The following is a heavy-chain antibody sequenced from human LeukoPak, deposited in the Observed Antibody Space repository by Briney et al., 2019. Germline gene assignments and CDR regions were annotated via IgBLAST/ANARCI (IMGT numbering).Heavy chain of an antibody. J-gene: IGHJ5*02. CDR2: ISGSGGST. D-gene: IGHD5-12*01. Sequence: GRSLRLSCAASGFTFSSYGMHWVRQAPGKGLEWVSAISGSGGSTYYADSVKGRFTISRDNSKNTLYLQMNSLRAEDTAVYYCAELRGYSGYDFFLSWGQGTLVTVSS. CDR1: GFTFSSYG. CDR3: AELRGYSGYDFFLS. V-gene: IGHV3-23*01.